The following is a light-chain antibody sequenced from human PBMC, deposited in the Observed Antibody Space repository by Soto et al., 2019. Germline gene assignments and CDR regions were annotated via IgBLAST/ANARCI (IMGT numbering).Light chain of an antibody. V-gene: IGKV1-9*01. CDR2: LAS. Sequence: IQLTQSRSSLSASVGDRVTITCRASQDIVTYLAWYQQKPGKAPKLLIYLASTLQGGVPSRFSGSGSGTDFTLTISSLQPEDVATYYCQSLNSFPLTFGGGTKVEIK. CDR3: QSLNSFPLT. J-gene: IGKJ4*01. CDR1: QDIVTY.